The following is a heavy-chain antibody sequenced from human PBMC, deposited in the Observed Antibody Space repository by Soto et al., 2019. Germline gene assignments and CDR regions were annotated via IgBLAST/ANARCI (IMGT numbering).Heavy chain of an antibody. Sequence: QVQLVESGGGVVQPGRSLRLSCAASGFTFSSYAMHWVRQAPGKGLEWVAVISYDGSNKYYADSVKGQFTISRDNSKNTLYLQMNSLRAEDTAVYYCARDPELWFGELLLNWFDPWGQGTLVTVSS. D-gene: IGHD3-10*01. CDR3: ARDPELWFGELLLNWFDP. CDR1: GFTFSSYA. V-gene: IGHV3-30-3*01. CDR2: ISYDGSNK. J-gene: IGHJ5*02.